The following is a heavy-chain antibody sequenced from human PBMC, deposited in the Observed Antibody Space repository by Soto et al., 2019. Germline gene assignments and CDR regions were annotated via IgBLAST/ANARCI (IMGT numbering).Heavy chain of an antibody. CDR2: IKQDGSEN. V-gene: IGHV3-7*01. J-gene: IGHJ4*02. CDR3: ARDSGLRPLGY. D-gene: IGHD3-10*01. CDR1: GFTFSSYW. Sequence: GGSLRLSCAASGFTFSSYWMSWVRQAPGKGLEWEANIKQDGSENYNVDFVKGRFTSSRDNATTSPYLQMKSLRAEDTAVYYCARDSGLRPLGYWGQGTLVTVSS.